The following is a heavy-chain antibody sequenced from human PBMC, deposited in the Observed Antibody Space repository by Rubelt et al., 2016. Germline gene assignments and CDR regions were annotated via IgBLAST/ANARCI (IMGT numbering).Heavy chain of an antibody. V-gene: IGHV1-46*01. Sequence: QVHLVQSGAEVKKPGASVKVSCKASGYTFTSYYMHWVRQAPGQGLEWMGIINPSGGSTSYAQKFQGRVTMTRERSTSTCYMDLSSLRFEYTAVYYCARGGDLALDYWGQGTLVTVSS. CDR1: GYTFTSYY. D-gene: IGHD3-3*01. CDR3: ARGGDLALDY. CDR2: INPSGGST. J-gene: IGHJ4*02.